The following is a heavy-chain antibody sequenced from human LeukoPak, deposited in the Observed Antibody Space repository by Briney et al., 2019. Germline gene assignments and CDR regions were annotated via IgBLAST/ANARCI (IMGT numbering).Heavy chain of an antibody. D-gene: IGHD3-3*01. CDR3: ARGGDPRFLEWLSLDY. Sequence: PSETLSLTCAVSGGSISSGDYYWSWIRQPPGKGLEWIGYIYYSGSTYYNPSLKSRVTISVDTSKNQFSLKLSSVTAADTAVYYCARGGDPRFLEWLSLDYWGQGTLVTVSS. CDR1: GGSISSGDYY. J-gene: IGHJ4*02. V-gene: IGHV4-30-4*08. CDR2: IYYSGST.